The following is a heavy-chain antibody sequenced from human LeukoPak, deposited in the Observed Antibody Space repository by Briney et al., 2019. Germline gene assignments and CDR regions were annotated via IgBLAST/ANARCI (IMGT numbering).Heavy chain of an antibody. J-gene: IGHJ4*03. Sequence: GGSLRLSCAASGFTFSSYAMTWVRQAPGKGLEWVSAISGSGGSTYYADSVKGRFTISRDNSKNTLYLQMNSLRAEDTAVYYCAKDGLGVVVVVSYFDYWGQGTTVTVSS. D-gene: IGHD3-22*01. CDR3: AKDGLGVVVVVSYFDY. V-gene: IGHV3-23*01. CDR1: GFTFSSYA. CDR2: ISGSGGST.